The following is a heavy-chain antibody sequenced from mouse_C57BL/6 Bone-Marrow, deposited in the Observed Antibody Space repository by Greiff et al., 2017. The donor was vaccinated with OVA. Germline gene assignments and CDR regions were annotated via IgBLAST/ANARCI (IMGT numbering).Heavy chain of an antibody. CDR1: GYAFSSSW. CDR3: ARREGYDGYQYYAIDY. Sequence: QVQLQQSGPELVKPGASVKISCKASGYAFSSSWMNWVKQRPGKGLEWIGRIYPGDGDTNYNGKFKGKATLTADKSSSTAYMQLSSLTSEDSAVYFCARREGYDGYQYYAIDYWGQGTSVTVSS. D-gene: IGHD2-3*01. V-gene: IGHV1-82*01. J-gene: IGHJ4*01. CDR2: IYPGDGDT.